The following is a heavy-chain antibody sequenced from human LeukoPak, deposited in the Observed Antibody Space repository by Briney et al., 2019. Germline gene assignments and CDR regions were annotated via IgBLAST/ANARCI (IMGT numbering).Heavy chain of an antibody. D-gene: IGHD5-18*01. V-gene: IGHV3-7*01. J-gene: IGHJ4*02. CDR2: IKQDGSEK. CDR1: GFTFSSYW. Sequence: GGSLRLSCAASGFTFSSYWMTWIRQAPGKGLEWVANIKQDGSEKYYVDSVKGRFTISRDNAKNSLYLQMNSLRAEDTAVYYRARDTGGGYSCYDCWGQGTLVTVSS. CDR3: ARDTGGGYSCYDC.